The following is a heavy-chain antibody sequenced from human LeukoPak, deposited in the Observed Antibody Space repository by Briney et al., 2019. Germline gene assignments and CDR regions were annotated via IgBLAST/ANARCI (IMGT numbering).Heavy chain of an antibody. J-gene: IGHJ4*02. Sequence: ASVKVSCKASGYTFTGYYMHWVRQAPGQGLERMGWLNPNSGGTNYAQKFQGRVTMTRDTSISTAYMELSRLRSEDTAVYYCARDRYYYDSSGYYQYWGQGTLVTVSS. CDR2: LNPNSGGT. CDR1: GYTFTGYY. CDR3: ARDRYYYDSSGYYQY. D-gene: IGHD3-22*01. V-gene: IGHV1-2*02.